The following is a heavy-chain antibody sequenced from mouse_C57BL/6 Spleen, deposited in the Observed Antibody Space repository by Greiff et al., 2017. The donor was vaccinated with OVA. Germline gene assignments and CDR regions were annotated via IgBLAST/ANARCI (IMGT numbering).Heavy chain of an antibody. Sequence: VQLQQSGAELARPGASVKLSCKASGYTFTSYGISWVKQRTGQGLEWIGEIYPRSGNTYYNEKFKGKDTLTADKSSSTAYMELRSLTTEDSAVSICEEGYDDDWGQGTTLTVSS. CDR1: GYTFTSYG. V-gene: IGHV1-81*01. CDR3: EEGYDDD. J-gene: IGHJ2*01. D-gene: IGHD2-2*01. CDR2: IYPRSGNT.